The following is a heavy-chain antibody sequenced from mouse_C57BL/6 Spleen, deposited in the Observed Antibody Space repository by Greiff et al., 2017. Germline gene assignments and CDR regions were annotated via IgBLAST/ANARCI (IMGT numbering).Heavy chain of an antibody. CDR2: INPNNGGT. Sequence: EVQLQQSGPELVKPGASVKISCKASGYPFTDYYMHWVKQSHGKSLEWIGDINPNNGGTSYNQKFKGKATLTVDKSSSTSYMERRSLTSDDSAVYYCARGGYGFYYAMDYWGQGTSVTVSS. V-gene: IGHV1-26*01. CDR1: GYPFTDYY. CDR3: ARGGYGFYYAMDY. D-gene: IGHD2-2*01. J-gene: IGHJ4*01.